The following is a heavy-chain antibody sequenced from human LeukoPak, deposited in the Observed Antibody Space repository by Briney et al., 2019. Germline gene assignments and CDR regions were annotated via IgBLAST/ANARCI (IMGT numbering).Heavy chain of an antibody. J-gene: IGHJ6*02. V-gene: IGHV1-3*01. CDR2: INAGNGNT. D-gene: IGHD5-18*01. Sequence: ASVKVSCKASGYTFSSYAMHWVRQAPGQRLEWMGWINAGNGNTKYSQKFQGRVTMTRNTSISTAYMELSSLRSEDTAVYYCARGLRGYSYGYYYYYYGMDVWGQGTTVTVSS. CDR1: GYTFSSYA. CDR3: ARGLRGYSYGYYYYYYGMDV.